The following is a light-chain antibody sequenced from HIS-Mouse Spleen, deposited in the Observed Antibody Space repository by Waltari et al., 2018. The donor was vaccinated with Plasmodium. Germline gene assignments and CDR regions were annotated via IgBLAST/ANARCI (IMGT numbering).Light chain of an antibody. Sequence: DIQMTQSPSSLPASVGDRVTITCRASQSISSYLTWYQKKPGKAPTLLIYAASSVQSGVPSRFSGSGSGTDFTLTISSLQPEDFATYYCQQSYSTWTFGQGTKVEIK. CDR2: AAS. CDR3: QQSYSTWT. CDR1: QSISSY. J-gene: IGKJ1*01. V-gene: IGKV1-39*01.